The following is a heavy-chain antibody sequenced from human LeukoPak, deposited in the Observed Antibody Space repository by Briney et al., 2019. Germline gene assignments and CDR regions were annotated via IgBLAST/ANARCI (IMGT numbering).Heavy chain of an antibody. Sequence: VASVKVSCKASGYTFTSYGISWVRQAPGQGLEWMGWISAYNGNTNYAQKLQGRVTMTTDTSTSTAYMELRSLRSDDTAVYYCARASPDIVATKDLDYWGQGTLVTVSS. D-gene: IGHD5-12*01. CDR1: GYTFTSYG. J-gene: IGHJ4*02. CDR3: ARASPDIVATKDLDY. CDR2: ISAYNGNT. V-gene: IGHV1-18*01.